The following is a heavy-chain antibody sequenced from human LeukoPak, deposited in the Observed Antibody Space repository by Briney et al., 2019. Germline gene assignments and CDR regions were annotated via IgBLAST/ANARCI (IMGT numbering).Heavy chain of an antibody. J-gene: IGHJ4*02. CDR2: IKQDESEK. D-gene: IGHD2-15*01. Sequence: GGSLRLSCAASGFTFSSYWMSWVRQAPGKGLEWVDNIKQDESEKYYVDSVKGRFTISRDNAKNSLFLQMNSLRAEDTAVYYCARAGSFSSSYGISWDYWGQGALVAVSS. CDR3: ARAGSFSSSYGISWDY. V-gene: IGHV3-7*01. CDR1: GFTFSSYW.